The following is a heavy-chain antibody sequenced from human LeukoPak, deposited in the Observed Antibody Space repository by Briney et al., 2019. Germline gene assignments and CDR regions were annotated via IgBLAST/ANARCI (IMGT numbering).Heavy chain of an antibody. J-gene: IGHJ5*02. V-gene: IGHV4-38-2*01. CDR1: GYSISSGYY. Sequence: SETLSLTCAVSGYSISSGYYWGWIRQPPGKGLEWIGSIYHSGSTYYNPSLKSRVTISVDTSKNPFSLKLSSVTAADTAVYYCARESLLGYCSSTSCYASGFDPWGQGTLVTVSS. D-gene: IGHD2-2*01. CDR2: IYHSGST. CDR3: ARESLLGYCSSTSCYASGFDP.